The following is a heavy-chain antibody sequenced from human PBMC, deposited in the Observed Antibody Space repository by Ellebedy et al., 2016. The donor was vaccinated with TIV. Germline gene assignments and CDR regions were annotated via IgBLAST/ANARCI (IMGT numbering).Heavy chain of an antibody. CDR1: GFTFSSYG. V-gene: IGHV3-33*01. D-gene: IGHD5-18*01. Sequence: GESLKISCAASGFTFSSYGMHWVRQAPGKGLEWVAVIWYDGSNKYYADSVKGRFTISRDNSKNTLYLQMNSLRAEDTAVYYCARARIQLYDAFDIWGQGTMVTVSS. CDR3: ARARIQLYDAFDI. J-gene: IGHJ3*02. CDR2: IWYDGSNK.